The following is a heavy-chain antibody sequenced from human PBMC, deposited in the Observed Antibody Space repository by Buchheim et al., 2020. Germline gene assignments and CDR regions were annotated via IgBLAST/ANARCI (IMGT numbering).Heavy chain of an antibody. CDR3: AKDLSGSYWSADH. J-gene: IGHJ5*02. V-gene: IGHV3-30*18. CDR1: GFDFSGCG. Sequence: QVHLVESGGGVVQPGRSLRLSCAASGFDFSGCGMHWGRQAPGKGLEWVAVISSDGYKKYYADSVNGRFTISRDNSRNTLYLQMDSLWPEDTAVYYCAKDLSGSYWSADHWGQGTL. CDR2: ISSDGYKK. D-gene: IGHD1-26*01.